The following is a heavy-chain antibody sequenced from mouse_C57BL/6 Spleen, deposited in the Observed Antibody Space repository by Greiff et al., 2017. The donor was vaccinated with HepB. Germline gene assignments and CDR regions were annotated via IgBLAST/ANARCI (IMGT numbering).Heavy chain of an antibody. CDR1: GFNIKNTY. V-gene: IGHV14-3*01. Sequence: EVQGVESVAELVRPGASVKLSCTASGFNIKNTYMHWVKQRPEQGLEWIGRIDPANGNTKYAPKFQGKATITADTSSNTAYLQLSSLTSEDTAIYYCAREAYGGLRRFDYWGQGTTLTVSS. CDR3: AREAYGGLRRFDY. CDR2: IDPANGNT. D-gene: IGHD1-1*02. J-gene: IGHJ2*01.